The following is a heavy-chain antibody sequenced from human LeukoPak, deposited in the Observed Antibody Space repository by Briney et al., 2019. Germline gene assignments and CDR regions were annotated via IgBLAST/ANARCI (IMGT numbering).Heavy chain of an antibody. CDR2: ISSAGTTK. CDR1: GFTFSSYA. Sequence: GGSLRLSCAASGFTFSSYAMSWVRQAPGKGLEWISYISSAGTTKIYADSVKGRFTISRDNAKNSLYLQMNGLRAEDTAVYYCARDYWFDPWGHGTLVTVS. CDR3: ARDYWFDP. V-gene: IGHV3-48*03. J-gene: IGHJ5*02.